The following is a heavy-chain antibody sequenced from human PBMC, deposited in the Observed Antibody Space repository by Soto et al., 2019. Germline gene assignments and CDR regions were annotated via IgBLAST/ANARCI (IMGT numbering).Heavy chain of an antibody. V-gene: IGHV4-59*08. D-gene: IGHD2-15*01. Sequence: SETLSLTCAVSGDSISSYYCMWIRQPPGKGLESIGYLYYGRSANYNPSLKSRVTLSVDTSKNQCSLTLSSMTAADTAVYYCARHQSIVVVTAARAFDIWGQGTMVTVSS. CDR3: ARHQSIVVVTAARAFDI. J-gene: IGHJ3*02. CDR2: LYYGRSA. CDR1: GDSISSYY.